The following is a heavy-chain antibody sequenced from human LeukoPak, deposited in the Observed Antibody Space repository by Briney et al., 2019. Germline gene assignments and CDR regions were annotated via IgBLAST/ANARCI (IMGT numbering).Heavy chain of an antibody. J-gene: IGHJ4*02. CDR1: GFTVSSNY. Sequence: GGSLRLSCAVSGFTVSSNYMSWVRQAPGKGLEGVSIIYSGGSTYYADSVKGRFTISRDNSKNTLYLQMNSLRAEDTAVYYCAKARGYYSNYNSLDYWGQGTLVTVSS. V-gene: IGHV3-66*01. CDR2: IYSGGST. CDR3: AKARGYYSNYNSLDY. D-gene: IGHD4-11*01.